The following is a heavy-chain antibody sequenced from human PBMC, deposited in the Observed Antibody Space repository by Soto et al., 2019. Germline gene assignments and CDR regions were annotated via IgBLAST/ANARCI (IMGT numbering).Heavy chain of an antibody. CDR1: GDSFSSYA. J-gene: IGHJ4*02. V-gene: IGHV1-69*01. Sequence: QVQLVQSGAEMKKPGSSVKVSCKVSGDSFSSYAISWVRQAPGEGLEGVGGIIPIFETANYAQNFQGRVTITEVESPTTAYLEVTRLRPQDTAVFYCAASDSSSWQHDYWGQGTLITVSS. CDR3: AASDSSSWQHDY. D-gene: IGHD6-13*01. CDR2: IIPIFETA.